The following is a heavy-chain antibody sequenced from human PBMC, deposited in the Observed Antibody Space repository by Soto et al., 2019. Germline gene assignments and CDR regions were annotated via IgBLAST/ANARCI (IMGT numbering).Heavy chain of an antibody. CDR2: ISGSGGST. J-gene: IGHJ4*02. CDR3: ATRTTGTDPNSYYFDY. V-gene: IGHV3-23*01. CDR1: GFTFSSYA. D-gene: IGHD1-1*01. Sequence: GGSLRLSCAASGFTFSSYAMSWVRQAPGKGLEWVSAISGSGGSTYYADSVKGRFTISRDNSKNTLYLQMNSLRAEDTAVYYCATRTTGTDPNSYYFDYWGQGTLVTVSS.